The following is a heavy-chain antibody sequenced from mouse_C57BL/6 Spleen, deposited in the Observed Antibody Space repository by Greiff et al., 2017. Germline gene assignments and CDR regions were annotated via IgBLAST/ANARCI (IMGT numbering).Heavy chain of an antibody. Sequence: EVQGVESGAGLVKPGASVKLSCTASGFTFKDYSMHWVKKRPEQRLEWIGRIDPEDGETKYAQNFQGKATITADTYSDTAYLQLSSLTSEDAAVYYCATWGGVYDMEYWGQGTSVTVSS. J-gene: IGHJ4*01. CDR3: ATWGGVYDMEY. CDR1: GFTFKDYS. V-gene: IGHV14-2*01. CDR2: IDPEDGET.